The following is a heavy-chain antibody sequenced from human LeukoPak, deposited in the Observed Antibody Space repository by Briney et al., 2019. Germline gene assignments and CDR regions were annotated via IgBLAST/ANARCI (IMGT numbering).Heavy chain of an antibody. D-gene: IGHD4-17*01. CDR2: ISSSSDYI. J-gene: IGHJ5*02. CDR3: SRGATTTRFGRFDP. V-gene: IGHV3-21*01. CDR1: GFSLISYS. Sequence: GESLRLSCAASGFSLISYSMNWVRQAPGKGLEWVSSISSSSDYIYHADSVKGRFTISRDNPKKSLYLQMNSLRAEDTAVYYCSRGATTTRFGRFDPWGQGTLVIVSS.